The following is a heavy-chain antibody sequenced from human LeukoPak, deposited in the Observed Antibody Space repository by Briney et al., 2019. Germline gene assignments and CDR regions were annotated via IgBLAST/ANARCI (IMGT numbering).Heavy chain of an antibody. Sequence: GGSLRLSCAASGFTFSSYAMSWVRQAPGKGLEWVSAISGSGGSTYYADSVKGRFTISRDNSKNTLSLQMNSLRAEDTAVYYCAGSWEVAPFDYWGQGTLVTVSS. CDR2: ISGSGGST. D-gene: IGHD1-26*01. CDR3: AGSWEVAPFDY. J-gene: IGHJ4*02. CDR1: GFTFSSYA. V-gene: IGHV3-23*01.